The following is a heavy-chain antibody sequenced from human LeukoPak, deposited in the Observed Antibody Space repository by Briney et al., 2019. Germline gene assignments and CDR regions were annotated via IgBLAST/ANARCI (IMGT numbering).Heavy chain of an antibody. V-gene: IGHV4-31*03. D-gene: IGHD2-2*01. CDR2: KYYCGSD. CDR3: ATPYCSSISCLDVCNM. J-gene: IGHJ3*02. CDR1: GVSVSDGRYY. Sequence: KPSETLSLTCSVSGVSVSDGRYYWTWIRQHPGKGLEWIGYKYYCGSDKYNPSLKSRLTISIGTSNNQLSLHLDSVTAADTATYYCATPYCSSISCLDVCNMWGQGTRVTVSS.